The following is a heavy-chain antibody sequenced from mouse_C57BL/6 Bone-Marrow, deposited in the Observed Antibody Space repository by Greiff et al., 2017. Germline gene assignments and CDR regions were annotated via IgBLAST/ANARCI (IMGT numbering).Heavy chain of an antibody. CDR2: ISDAGSYT. V-gene: IGHV5-4*01. CDR1: GFTFSSYA. J-gene: IGHJ3*01. CDR3: ARDISDYYGSSRWFAY. D-gene: IGHD1-1*01. Sequence: EVQGVESGGGLVKPGGSLKLSCAASGFTFSSYAMSWVRQTPEKRLEWVATISDAGSYTYYPDNVKGRFTISRDKDKNYLYLQMSHLKSEETAMYYCARDISDYYGSSRWFAYWGQGTLVTVSA.